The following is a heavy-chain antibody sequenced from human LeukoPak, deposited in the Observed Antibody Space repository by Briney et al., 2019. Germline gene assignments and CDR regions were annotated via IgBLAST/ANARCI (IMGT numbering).Heavy chain of an antibody. Sequence: ASVKVSCKASGYTFTSYDINWVRQATGQGLEWMGWMNPNSGNTGYAQKFQGRVTMTRNTSISTAYMELSSLRSEDTAVYYCAAGVNYGDYFDYWGQGTLVTVSS. D-gene: IGHD4-17*01. CDR2: MNPNSGNT. CDR3: AAGVNYGDYFDY. J-gene: IGHJ4*02. CDR1: GYTFTSYD. V-gene: IGHV1-8*01.